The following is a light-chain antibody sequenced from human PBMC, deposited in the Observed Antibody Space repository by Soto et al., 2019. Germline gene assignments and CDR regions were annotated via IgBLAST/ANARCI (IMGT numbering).Light chain of an antibody. CDR3: QQRSTWPLFT. Sequence: VLTQSPATLFLSPGERATLSCRASQTVSRYLAWYQQKPGQAPRLLIYYASNRATCIPARFSGSGSGTAYPLTISRLAPEDFAVYYCQQRSTWPLFTFGGGTKVEI. J-gene: IGKJ4*01. V-gene: IGKV3-11*01. CDR2: YAS. CDR1: QTVSRY.